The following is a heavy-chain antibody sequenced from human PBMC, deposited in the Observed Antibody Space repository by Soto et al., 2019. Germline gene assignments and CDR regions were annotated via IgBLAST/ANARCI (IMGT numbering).Heavy chain of an antibody. J-gene: IGHJ4*02. CDR1: GGSISSGGSY. V-gene: IGHV4-31*03. Sequence: SETLSLTCTVSGGSISSGGSYWNWIRQRPGKGLEWIGYIYHSGSFYYTPSLKGRAIISADTSKNQFALKLSSVTAADTAVYYCARASRLSMIVVAPLDYWGQGTLVTVSS. CDR3: ARASRLSMIVVAPLDY. CDR2: IYHSGSF. D-gene: IGHD3-22*01.